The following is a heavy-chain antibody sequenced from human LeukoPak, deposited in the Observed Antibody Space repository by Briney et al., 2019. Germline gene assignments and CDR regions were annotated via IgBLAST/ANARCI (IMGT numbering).Heavy chain of an antibody. J-gene: IGHJ4*02. CDR3: ARSRTSGWYPLFDY. Sequence: ASVKVSCKASGGTFISYTISWVRQAPGQGLEWMGRIIPILGIANYAQKFQGRVTITADKSTSTAYMELSSLRSEDTAVYYCARSRTSGWYPLFDYWGQGTLVTVSS. V-gene: IGHV1-69*02. D-gene: IGHD6-19*01. CDR1: GGTFISYT. CDR2: IIPILGIA.